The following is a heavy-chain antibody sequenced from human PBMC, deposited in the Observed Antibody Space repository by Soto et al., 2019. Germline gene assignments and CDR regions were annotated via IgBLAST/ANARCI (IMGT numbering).Heavy chain of an antibody. CDR1: GGSFSGYY. J-gene: IGHJ4*02. CDR2: INHSGST. V-gene: IGHV4-34*01. CDR3: ARGSGLGYCSGGSCRRGFPLDY. D-gene: IGHD2-15*01. Sequence: QVQLQQWGAGLLKPSETLSLTCAVYGGSFSGYYWSWIRQPPGKGLEWIGEINHSGSTNYNPSLKSRVTISVDTSKNQFSLKLSSVTAADTAVYYCARGSGLGYCSGGSCRRGFPLDYWGQGTLVTVSS.